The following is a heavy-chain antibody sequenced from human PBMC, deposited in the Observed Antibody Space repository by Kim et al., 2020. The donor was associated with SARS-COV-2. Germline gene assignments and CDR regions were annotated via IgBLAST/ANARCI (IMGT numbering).Heavy chain of an antibody. V-gene: IGHV3-23*01. D-gene: IGHD2-15*01. CDR3: AKDRFGVVEAATNY. CDR1: GFIFSGYA. CDR2: ISDSGGIT. J-gene: IGHJ4*02. Sequence: GGSLRLSCAASGFIFSGYAMAWVRQAPGKGLEWVSDISDSGGITYYADSVKGRFTISRHNSTNTLYLQMNSLRAEDTAIYYCAKDRFGVVEAATNYWGQG.